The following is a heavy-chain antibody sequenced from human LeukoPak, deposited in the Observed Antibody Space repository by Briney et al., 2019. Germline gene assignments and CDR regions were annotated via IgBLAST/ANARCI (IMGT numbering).Heavy chain of an antibody. CDR3: ARGIVGATSWYFDY. CDR2: ISSSKNSYI. V-gene: IGHV3-21*01. J-gene: IGHJ4*02. CDR1: GFTFSSYD. Sequence: GGSLRLSCSASGFTFSSYDMSWVRQAPGKGLEWVSCISSSKNSYIYYADSVKGRFTISRDNAKNSLYLQMNSLRAEDTAVYYCARGIVGATSWYFDYWGQGTLVTVSS. D-gene: IGHD1-26*01.